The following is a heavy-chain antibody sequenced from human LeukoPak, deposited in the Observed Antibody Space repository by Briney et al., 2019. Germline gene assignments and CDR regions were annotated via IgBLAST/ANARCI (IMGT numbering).Heavy chain of an antibody. V-gene: IGHV3-74*01. J-gene: IGHJ5*02. Sequence: GGSLRLSCAASGFTFSNYWMHWVRQAPGKGLVWVSRINSDGINTSYADSVKGRFTISRDNAKNTLNLQMNSLRAEDTAVYYCARGLGQYYDTSDNWFDPWGQGTLVTVSS. CDR2: INSDGINT. CDR1: GFTFSNYW. CDR3: ARGLGQYYDTSDNWFDP. D-gene: IGHD3-22*01.